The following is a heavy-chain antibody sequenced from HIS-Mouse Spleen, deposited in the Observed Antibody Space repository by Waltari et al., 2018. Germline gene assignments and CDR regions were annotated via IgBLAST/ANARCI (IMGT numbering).Heavy chain of an antibody. CDR2: IYYSWST. J-gene: IGHJ3*02. D-gene: IGHD7-27*01. V-gene: IGHV4-39*07. CDR3: ATYTPTGDRDDAFDI. Sequence: QLQLQESGPGLVKPSETLSLTCTVSGGSISSSSYYWGWIRQPPGKGLEWIGSIYYSWSTYYNPSRKSRVTISLDTSKNQFSLKLSSVTAADTAVYYCATYTPTGDRDDAFDIWGQGTMVTVSS. CDR1: GGSISSSSYY.